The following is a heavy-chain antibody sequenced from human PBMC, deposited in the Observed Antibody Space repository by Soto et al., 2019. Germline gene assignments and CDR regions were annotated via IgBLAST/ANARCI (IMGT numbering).Heavy chain of an antibody. D-gene: IGHD4-17*01. CDR1: GFTFSSYS. CDR3: AGDYGDYGAFDI. J-gene: IGHJ3*02. CDR2: ISSCSSTI. Sequence: PGGSLRLSCAASGFTFSSYSMNWVRQAPGKGLEWVSYISSCSSTIYYADSVKGRFTISRDNAKNSLYLQMNSLRAEDTAVYYCAGDYGDYGAFDIWGQGTMVTVSS. V-gene: IGHV3-48*01.